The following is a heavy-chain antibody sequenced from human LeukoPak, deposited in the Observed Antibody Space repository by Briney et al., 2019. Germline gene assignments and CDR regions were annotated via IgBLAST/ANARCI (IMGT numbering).Heavy chain of an antibody. D-gene: IGHD2-2*01. J-gene: IGHJ4*02. CDR3: ARGEFICTINTCYASALDS. CDR1: GYTFTSYD. CDR2: MNPNSGNT. V-gene: IGHV1-8*01. Sequence: GASVKVSCKASGYTFTSYDINWVRQATGQGLEWMGWMNPNSGNTGYAQKFQGRVTMTRNTSISTAYMELSSLRSEDTAVYYCARGEFICTINTCYASALDSWGQGTLVTVSS.